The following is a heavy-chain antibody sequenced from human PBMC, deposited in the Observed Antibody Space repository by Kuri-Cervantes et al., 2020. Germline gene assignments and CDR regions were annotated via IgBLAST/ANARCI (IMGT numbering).Heavy chain of an antibody. D-gene: IGHD6-19*01. CDR2: IIPILGIA. CDR1: GGTFSSYT. CDR3: ARDLGQWLVPQGLFYYYYGMDV. Sequence: SVKVSCKASGGTFSSYTISWVRQAPGQGLEWMGRIIPILGIANYAQKFQGRVTMTRDTSTSTVYMELSSLRSEDTAAYYCARDLGQWLVPQGLFYYYYGMDVWGQGTTVTVSS. V-gene: IGHV1-69*04. J-gene: IGHJ6*02.